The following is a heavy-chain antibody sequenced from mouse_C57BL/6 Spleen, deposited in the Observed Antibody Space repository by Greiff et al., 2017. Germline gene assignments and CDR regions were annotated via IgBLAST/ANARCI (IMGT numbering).Heavy chain of an antibody. D-gene: IGHD4-1*01. Sequence: VQLQQSGPGLVQPSQSLSITCTVSGFSLTSYGVHWVRQSPGKGLEWLGVIWRGGSTDYNAAFISRLSISKDNSKSQVFFKMNSLQADDTAIYYCASLTGGFAYWGQGTLVTVSA. J-gene: IGHJ3*01. CDR1: GFSLTSYG. CDR2: IWRGGST. CDR3: ASLTGGFAY. V-gene: IGHV2-2*01.